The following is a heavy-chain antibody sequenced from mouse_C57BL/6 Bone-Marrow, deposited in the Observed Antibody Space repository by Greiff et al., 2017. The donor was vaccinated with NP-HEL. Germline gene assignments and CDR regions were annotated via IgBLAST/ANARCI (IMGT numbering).Heavy chain of an antibody. CDR1: GYSITSGYY. D-gene: IGHD1-1*01. CDR2: ISYDGSN. Sequence: EVKLLESGPGLVKPSQSLSLTCSVTGYSITSGYYWNWIRQFPGNKLEWMGYISYDGSNNYNPSLKNRISITRDTSKNQFFLKLNSATTEDTATYYCAREGAYYYGSFYFDYWGQGTTLTVSS. J-gene: IGHJ2*01. V-gene: IGHV3-6*01. CDR3: AREGAYYYGSFYFDY.